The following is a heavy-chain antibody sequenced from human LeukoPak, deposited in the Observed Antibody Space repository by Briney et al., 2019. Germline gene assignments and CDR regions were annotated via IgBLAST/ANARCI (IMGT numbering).Heavy chain of an antibody. J-gene: IGHJ4*02. CDR1: GFTVSSNY. CDR2: IYSGGST. D-gene: IGHD2-15*01. Sequence: PGGSLRLSCAASGFTVSSNYMSWVRQARGKGLEGVSVIYSGGSTYYSDSVKGRFTISRGNAKNSLYLQMNSLRAEDTAVYYCARDYCSGGSCYEDLDYWGQGTLVTVSS. V-gene: IGHV3-66*01. CDR3: ARDYCSGGSCYEDLDY.